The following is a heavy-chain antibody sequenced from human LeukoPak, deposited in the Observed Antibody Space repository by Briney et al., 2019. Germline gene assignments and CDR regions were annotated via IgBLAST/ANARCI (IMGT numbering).Heavy chain of an antibody. V-gene: IGHV3-11*01. D-gene: IGHD1-14*01. Sequence: GGSLRLSCAASGFTFSDFYMTWVRQAPGKGLEFISCISGSGAAIYYADSVKGRFTISRDNAKKSVYLQMKGLRADDTAVYYCAKNRRLLGDWVQGTLVTVSS. CDR3: AKNRRLLGD. CDR1: GFTFSDFY. CDR2: ISGSGAAI. J-gene: IGHJ4*02.